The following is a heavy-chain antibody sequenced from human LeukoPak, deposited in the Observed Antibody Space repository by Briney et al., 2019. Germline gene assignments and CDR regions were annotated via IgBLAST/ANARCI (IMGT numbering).Heavy chain of an antibody. CDR2: IYHSGST. V-gene: IGHV4-38-2*02. CDR1: GYSISSGYY. Sequence: SETLSLTCAVSGYSISSGYYWGWIRQPPGKGLEWIGRIYHSGSTYYNPSLKSRVTISGDTSKNQVSLKLSSVTAADTAVYYCAREYDSSGYYPSDAFDIWGQGTMVTVSS. D-gene: IGHD3-22*01. CDR3: AREYDSSGYYPSDAFDI. J-gene: IGHJ3*02.